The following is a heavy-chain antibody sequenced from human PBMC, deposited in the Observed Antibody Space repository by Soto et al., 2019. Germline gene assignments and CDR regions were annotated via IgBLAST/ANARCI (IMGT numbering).Heavy chain of an antibody. V-gene: IGHV4-30-4*01. D-gene: IGHD3-22*01. J-gene: IGHJ4*02. CDR1: GDSMNNGDYF. CDR2: ISYSGST. CDR3: ARDRAHFYESSGRLDL. Sequence: SETLSLTCSVSGDSMNNGDYFWTWIRQTPGKGLQRIGYISYSGSTFYNPSLKTRLAMSVDTSKNQFSVRLRSVTAADTAVYYCARDRAHFYESSGRLDLWGQGMLVTVSS.